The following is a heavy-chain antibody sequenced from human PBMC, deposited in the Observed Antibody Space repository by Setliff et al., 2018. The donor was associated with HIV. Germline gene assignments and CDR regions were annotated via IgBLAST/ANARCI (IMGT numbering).Heavy chain of an antibody. CDR1: GGSFGDYH. CDR2: IFRSGTT. D-gene: IGHD3-10*01. J-gene: IGHJ5*02. Sequence: ETLSLTCTLSGGSFGDYHWSWIRQPAGRGLEWIGRIFRSGTTDYKFSLKSRVTISIDTSKNQFSLRLTSVTAEDTAVYYCARDRHYSGLGSYGPWGPGTLVTVSS. CDR3: ARDRHYSGLGSYGP. V-gene: IGHV4-4*07.